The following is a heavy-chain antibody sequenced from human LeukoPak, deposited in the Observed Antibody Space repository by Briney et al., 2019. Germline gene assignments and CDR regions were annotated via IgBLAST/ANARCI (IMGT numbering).Heavy chain of an antibody. CDR1: GFTFSSYE. D-gene: IGHD3-10*01. Sequence: GGSLRLSCAASGFTFSSYEMNWVRQAPGKGLEWVSYISSSGSIIYYADSVKGRFTVSRDNAKNSLYLQMNSLRAEDTAVYYCARADSGLWLFDYWGQGTLVTVSS. J-gene: IGHJ4*02. V-gene: IGHV3-48*03. CDR3: ARADSGLWLFDY. CDR2: ISSSGSII.